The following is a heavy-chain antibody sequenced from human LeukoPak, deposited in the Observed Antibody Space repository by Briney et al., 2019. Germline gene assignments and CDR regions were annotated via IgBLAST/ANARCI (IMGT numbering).Heavy chain of an antibody. CDR1: GFTFSSYE. J-gene: IGHJ4*02. Sequence: PGGSLRLSCAASGFTFSSYEMNWVRQAPGKGLEWVSYISSSGSTIYYADSVKGRFTIASDNSKNTLYLQMNSLRAEDTAIYYCANQYFDYWGQGTLVTVSS. CDR2: ISSSGSTI. V-gene: IGHV3-48*03. D-gene: IGHD2-2*01. CDR3: ANQYFDY.